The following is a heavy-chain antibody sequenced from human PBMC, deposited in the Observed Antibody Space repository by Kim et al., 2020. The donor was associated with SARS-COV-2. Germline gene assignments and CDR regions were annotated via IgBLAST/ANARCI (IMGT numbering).Heavy chain of an antibody. Sequence: PSVKVSCKASGYTFTSYAMHWVRQAPGQRLEWMGWINAGNGNTKYSQKFQGRVTITRDTSASTAYMELSSLRSEDTAVYYCAREREQWLDSDYWGQGTLVTVSS. V-gene: IGHV1-3*01. CDR1: GYTFTSYA. CDR3: AREREQWLDSDY. CDR2: INAGNGNT. J-gene: IGHJ4*02. D-gene: IGHD6-19*01.